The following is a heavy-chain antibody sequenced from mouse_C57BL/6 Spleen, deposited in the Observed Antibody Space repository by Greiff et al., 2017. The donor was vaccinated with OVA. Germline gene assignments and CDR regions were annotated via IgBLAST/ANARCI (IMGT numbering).Heavy chain of an antibody. Sequence: QVQLQQPGAELVKPGASVKLSCKASGYTFTSYWMQWVKQRPGQGLEWIGEIDPSDSYTNYNQKFKGKATLTVDTSSSTAYMQLSSLTSEDSAVYYCARSRRYSKKDYAMDYWGQGTSVTVSS. CDR3: ARSRRYSKKDYAMDY. D-gene: IGHD2-5*01. J-gene: IGHJ4*01. CDR1: GYTFTSYW. CDR2: IDPSDSYT. V-gene: IGHV1-50*01.